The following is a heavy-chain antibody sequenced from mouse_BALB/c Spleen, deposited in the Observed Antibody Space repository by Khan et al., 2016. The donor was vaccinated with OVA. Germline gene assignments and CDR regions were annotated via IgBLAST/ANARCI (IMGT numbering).Heavy chain of an antibody. V-gene: IGHV2-4-1*01. CDR3: TRVYYRYDRYFDV. D-gene: IGHD2-14*01. CDR1: DFSLSTYG. CDR2: IWSGGST. Sequence: QVQLKQSGPGLVQPSQSLSITCTVTDFSLSTYGIHWVRQSPGKGLEWLGVIWSGGSTAYNAAFISRLSISKDNSKSPVFFKINSLQTDVTAIYYCTRVYYRYDRYFDVWGAGTTVTVAS. J-gene: IGHJ1*01.